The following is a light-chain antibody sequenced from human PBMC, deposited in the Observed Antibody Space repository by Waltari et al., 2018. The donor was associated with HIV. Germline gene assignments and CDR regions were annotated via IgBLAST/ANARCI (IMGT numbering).Light chain of an antibody. J-gene: IGLJ2*01. CDR2: LEVSGSY. CDR1: SGHINYI. Sequence: QPVLTQSSSASASLGSPVKLTSTLTSGHINYIIAWHQQQPGKAPRFLMKLEVSGSYNKGNGIPDRFSGSSSGADRYLTISSLQSDDEADYYCETWVRNTRVFGGGTKLTVL. CDR3: ETWVRNTRV. V-gene: IGLV4-60*03.